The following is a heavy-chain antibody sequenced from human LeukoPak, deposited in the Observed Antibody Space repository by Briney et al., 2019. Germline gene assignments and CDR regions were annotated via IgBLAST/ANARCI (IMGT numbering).Heavy chain of an antibody. CDR2: ISAYNGNT. J-gene: IGHJ4*02. CDR1: GYTFTSYG. D-gene: IGHD6-13*01. V-gene: IGHV1-18*01. CDR3: ARVPLPCSSSWYYFDY. Sequence: ASVKVSCKASGYTFTSYGISWVRQAPGQGLEWMGWISAYNGNTNYAQKLQGRVTMTTDTSTSTAYMELRSLRSADTAVYYCARVPLPCSSSWYYFDYWGQGTLVTVSS.